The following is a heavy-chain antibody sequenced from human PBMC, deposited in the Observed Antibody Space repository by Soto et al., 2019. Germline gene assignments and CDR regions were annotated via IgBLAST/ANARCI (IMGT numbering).Heavy chain of an antibody. CDR3: ARGFRLSWTRDLIYYYYYGMDV. CDR1: GGTFSSYA. J-gene: IGHJ6*02. Sequence: GASVKVSCKASGGTFSSYAISWVRQAPGQGLEWMGGIIPIFGTANYAQKFQGRVTITADESTSTAYMELSSLRSEDTAVYYCARGFRLSWTRDLIYYYYYGMDVWGQGTTVTVSS. CDR2: IIPIFGTA. D-gene: IGHD6-13*01. V-gene: IGHV1-69*13.